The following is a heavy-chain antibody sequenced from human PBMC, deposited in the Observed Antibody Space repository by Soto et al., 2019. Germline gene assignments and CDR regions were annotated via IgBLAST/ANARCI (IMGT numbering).Heavy chain of an antibody. Sequence: QLQLQESGPGLVKPSETLSLTCTVSGGSISSSSYYWGWIRQPPGKGLEWIGSIYYSGSTYYNPSLKSRVTISVDTSKHQFSLKLSSVTAADTAVYYCARLGYCSSTSCYRPGDYWGQGTLVTVSS. CDR1: GGSISSSSYY. D-gene: IGHD2-2*01. J-gene: IGHJ4*02. V-gene: IGHV4-39*01. CDR2: IYYSGST. CDR3: ARLGYCSSTSCYRPGDY.